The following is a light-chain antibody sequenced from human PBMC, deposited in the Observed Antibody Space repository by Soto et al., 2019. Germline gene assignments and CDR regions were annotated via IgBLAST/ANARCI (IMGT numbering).Light chain of an antibody. CDR2: DAS. CDR1: QRVDND. CDR3: QQYKNWPLT. Sequence: ELVMTQSPATLSVSPADRATLSCTASQRVDNDLAWYQKKPGQPPRLISYDASTRATGIPARCSGRQSGTEVTLPSSSLLSEDFAVYSCQQYKNWPLTFGGGTKVDIK. J-gene: IGKJ4*01. V-gene: IGKV3D-15*01.